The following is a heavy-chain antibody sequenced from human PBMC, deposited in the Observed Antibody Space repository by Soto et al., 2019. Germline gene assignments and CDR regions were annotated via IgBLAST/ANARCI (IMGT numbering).Heavy chain of an antibody. CDR3: VRDNDGSGSLSHADL. V-gene: IGHV3-53*01. J-gene: IGHJ4*02. CDR2: IYSGGIT. CDR1: GFTVSSNY. D-gene: IGHD3-10*01. Sequence: PGGSLRLSCAASGFTVSSNYMSWVRQAPGKGLEWVSVIYSGGITYYADSVKGRFTISRDNSKNTLYLQMNSLRDEDTAVYHCVRDNDGSGSLSHADLWGQGTVVTV.